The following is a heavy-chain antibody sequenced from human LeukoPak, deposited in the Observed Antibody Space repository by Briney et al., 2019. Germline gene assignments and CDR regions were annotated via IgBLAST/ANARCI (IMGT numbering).Heavy chain of an antibody. V-gene: IGHV3-7*01. J-gene: IGHJ4*02. CDR3: ADFDEG. CDR1: GFTFSDCW. Sequence: GGSLRLSCAVSGFTFSDCWMTWVRQAPGKGLEWVATINRGGSETYYVGSVKGRFTISRDDARNSLFLQMNGLRAEDAAVYYCADFDEGWGQGTLVTVSS. CDR2: INRGGSET.